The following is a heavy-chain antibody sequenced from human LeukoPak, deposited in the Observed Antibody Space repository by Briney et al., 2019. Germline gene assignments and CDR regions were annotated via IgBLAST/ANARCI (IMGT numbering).Heavy chain of an antibody. Sequence: GGSLRLSCAVSGFTFSDYYMSWIRQAPGKGLEWVSYISSSGSTIYYADSVKGRFTISRDNAKNSLYLQMNSLRAEDTAVYYCAREYSSGWYDYWGQGTLVTVSS. V-gene: IGHV3-11*01. CDR1: GFTFSDYY. CDR3: AREYSSGWYDY. CDR2: ISSSGSTI. J-gene: IGHJ4*02. D-gene: IGHD6-19*01.